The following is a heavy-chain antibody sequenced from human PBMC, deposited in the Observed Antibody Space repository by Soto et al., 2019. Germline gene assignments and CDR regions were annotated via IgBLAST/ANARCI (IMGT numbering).Heavy chain of an antibody. CDR3: ARSRYGYNVMHAFDI. D-gene: IGHD1-1*01. CDR2: LSYDRSQK. V-gene: IGHV3-30-3*01. Sequence: GVSLRLSSAASGFTFTPYAMHWVRQAQGQGPGWVAVLSYDRSQKYYSDSVKGRATISSYNSKNTLSLEMNSMRGDDTSLYCCARSRYGYNVMHAFDIWGQARMGPVSS. CDR1: GFTFTPYA. J-gene: IGHJ3*02.